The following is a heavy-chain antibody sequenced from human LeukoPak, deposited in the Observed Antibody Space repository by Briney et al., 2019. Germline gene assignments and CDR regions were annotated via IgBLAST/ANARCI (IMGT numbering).Heavy chain of an antibody. CDR3: AGRHCSGGGCYFAGADPFDY. CDR2: IYTTDIT. Sequence: GGSLRLSCAASGFSVSDNYMSWVRQAPGKGLEWVSLIYTTDITYYADSVKGRFTISRDNSKNTVSLQMNSLRADDTAVYFCAGRHCSGGGCYFAGADPFDYWGQGTLVTVSS. CDR1: GFSVSDNY. J-gene: IGHJ4*02. V-gene: IGHV3-53*01. D-gene: IGHD2-15*01.